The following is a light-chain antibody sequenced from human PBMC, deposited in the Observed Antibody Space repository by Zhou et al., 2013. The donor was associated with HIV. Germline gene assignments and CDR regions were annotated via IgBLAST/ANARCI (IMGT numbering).Light chain of an antibody. J-gene: IGKJ1*01. CDR2: AAS. CDR3: QQYNSYPWT. Sequence: DIQMTQSPSSVSASVGDRVTITCRASQDISRWLAWYQQKPGKAPKLLIYAASSLQSGVPSRFSGSGSGTDFTLTISSLQPEDFATYYCQQYNSYPWTFGQGTKVEIK. V-gene: IGKV1D-16*01. CDR1: QDISRW.